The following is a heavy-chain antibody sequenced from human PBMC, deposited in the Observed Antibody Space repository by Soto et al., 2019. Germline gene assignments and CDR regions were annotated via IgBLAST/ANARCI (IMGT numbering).Heavy chain of an antibody. Sequence: QTGGSLRLSCAASGFTFSSYAMSWVRQAPGKGLEWVSAISGSGGSTYYADSVKGRFTVSRDNSKNTLYLQMNSLRAEDTAVYYCAKDRPITIFGVARNVNWYDPCGQGTLDPVSS. D-gene: IGHD3-3*01. CDR2: ISGSGGST. CDR3: AKDRPITIFGVARNVNWYDP. V-gene: IGHV3-23*01. J-gene: IGHJ5*02. CDR1: GFTFSSYA.